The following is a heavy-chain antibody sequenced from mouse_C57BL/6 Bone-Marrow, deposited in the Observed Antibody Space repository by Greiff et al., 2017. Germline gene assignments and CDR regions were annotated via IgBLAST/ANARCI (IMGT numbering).Heavy chain of an antibody. Sequence: VQLQQSGPELVKPGASVKISCKASGYTFTDYYMNWVKQSHGKSLEWIGDINPNNGGTSYNQKFKGKATLTVDKSSSTAYMERRSLTSEDSAVYYCARDYYAMDYWGQGTSVTVSS. CDR1: GYTFTDYY. V-gene: IGHV1-26*01. J-gene: IGHJ4*01. CDR3: ARDYYAMDY. CDR2: INPNNGGT.